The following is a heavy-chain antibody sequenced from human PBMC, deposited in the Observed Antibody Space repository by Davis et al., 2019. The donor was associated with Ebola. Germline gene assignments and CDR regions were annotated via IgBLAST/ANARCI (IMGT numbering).Heavy chain of an antibody. Sequence: MPSETLSLTCTVSGGSISSSSYYWGWIRQPPGKGLEWIGNVFSSGITYYNPSLTSRVTISVDTSKNQLSLKLNSVTAADTAVYFCARLRGDYYDLLTGFHDTFDIWGQGTTVTVSS. J-gene: IGHJ3*02. V-gene: IGHV4-39*01. D-gene: IGHD3-9*01. CDR1: GGSISSSSYY. CDR3: ARLRGDYYDLLTGFHDTFDI. CDR2: VFSSGIT.